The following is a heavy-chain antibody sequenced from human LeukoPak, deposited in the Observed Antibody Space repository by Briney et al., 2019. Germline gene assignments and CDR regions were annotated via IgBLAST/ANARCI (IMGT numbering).Heavy chain of an antibody. CDR3: ASDFDMGITPGDDFDF. CDR1: GFSFSKYW. CDR2: IKEDGTYT. D-gene: IGHD3-9*01. V-gene: IGHV3-74*01. J-gene: IGHJ4*02. Sequence: GSLRLSCAASGFSFSKYWMHWVRQTPGEGLVWVARIKEDGTYTSYADSVKGRFTISRDNARNTVFLQMNSLRAEDTAVYYCASDFDMGITPGDDFDFWGQGTLVTVSS.